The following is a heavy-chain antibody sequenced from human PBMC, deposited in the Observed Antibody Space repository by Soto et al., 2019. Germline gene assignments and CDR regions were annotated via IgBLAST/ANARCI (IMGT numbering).Heavy chain of an antibody. J-gene: IGHJ6*03. CDR3: AKRMTVYYYIDV. V-gene: IGHV4-34*01. D-gene: IGHD2-21*02. CDR1: GESFSDYY. Sequence: QVQLQQWGAGLLKPSETLSLTCAVYGESFSDYYWSWIRQPPGMGLEWIGEINQSGGTNYNPSLKSRVTISVARSKNQFSLKLSSVTAADTAVYYCAKRMTVYYYIDVWDKGTTVTVSS. CDR2: INQSGGT.